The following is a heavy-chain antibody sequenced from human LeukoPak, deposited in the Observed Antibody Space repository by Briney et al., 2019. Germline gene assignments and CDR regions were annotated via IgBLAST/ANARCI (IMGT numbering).Heavy chain of an antibody. CDR3: AREGLGEFADM. Sequence: GGSLRLSCAASGFTFSSYGMHWVRQGPGKGLEWVSAIGTGGRTYYADAVKGRFTISRDNAKNSFYLQMNNLRAGDTAVYYCAREGLGEFADMWGQGTMVTVSS. CDR2: IGTGGRT. V-gene: IGHV3-13*01. CDR1: GFTFSSYG. D-gene: IGHD3-16*01. J-gene: IGHJ3*02.